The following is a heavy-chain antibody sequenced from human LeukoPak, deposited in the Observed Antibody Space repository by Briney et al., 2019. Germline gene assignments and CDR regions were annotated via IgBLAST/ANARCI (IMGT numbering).Heavy chain of an antibody. CDR1: GFTLSSYW. Sequence: GGSLRLSCAASGFTLSSYWMNWARQAPGKGLEWVANIKQDGSEKYFVDSVKGRFTISRDNGKNSLYLQMNSLRAEDTAVYYCARDWNAGDDVFDIWGQGTMVTVSS. V-gene: IGHV3-7*01. D-gene: IGHD7-27*01. CDR2: IKQDGSEK. J-gene: IGHJ3*02. CDR3: ARDWNAGDDVFDI.